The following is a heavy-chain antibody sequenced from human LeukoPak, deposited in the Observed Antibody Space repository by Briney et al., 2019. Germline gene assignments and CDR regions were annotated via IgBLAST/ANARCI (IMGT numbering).Heavy chain of an antibody. Sequence: ASVKVSCKASGYTFTSYDIHWVRQAAGQGLEWMGWMNPNSGNAGYAQKFQGRVTITRDTSISTAYMELSSLRSEDTAIYYCARGRMTTVTTNCFGSTDPWGQGTLVTVSS. CDR1: GYTFTSYD. CDR3: ARGRMTTVTTNCFGSTDP. D-gene: IGHD4-11*01. V-gene: IGHV1-8*01. J-gene: IGHJ5*02. CDR2: MNPNSGNA.